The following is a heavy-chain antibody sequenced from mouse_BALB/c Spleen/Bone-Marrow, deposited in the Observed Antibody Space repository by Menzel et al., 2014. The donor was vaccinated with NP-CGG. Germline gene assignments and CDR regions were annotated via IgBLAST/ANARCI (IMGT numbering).Heavy chain of an antibody. Sequence: QVQLKESGAELVKPGASVKLSCKASCYTFTSYYMYWVKQRPGQGLEWIGEINPSNGGTNFNEKFKSKATLTVDKSSSTAYMQLSRLTSEDSAVYYCTRSYYGNYFDVWGAGTTVTVSS. CDR3: TRSYYGNYFDV. J-gene: IGHJ1*01. D-gene: IGHD2-1*01. CDR1: CYTFTSYY. CDR2: INPSNGGT. V-gene: IGHV1S81*02.